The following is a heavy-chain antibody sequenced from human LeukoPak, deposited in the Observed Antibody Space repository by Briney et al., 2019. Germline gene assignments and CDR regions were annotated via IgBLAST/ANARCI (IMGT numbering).Heavy chain of an antibody. J-gene: IGHJ4*02. Sequence: PGGSLRLSCVVSGISLSNYAMTWVRQAPGKGLEWVSYISERGGSTTYADSVKGRFTISRDNSKNTLYLQMNSLRAEDTAVYYCAKHHLPYSSLYYFDYWGQGTLVTVSS. CDR1: GISLSNYA. V-gene: IGHV3-23*01. CDR2: ISERGGST. CDR3: AKHHLPYSSLYYFDY. D-gene: IGHD6-6*01.